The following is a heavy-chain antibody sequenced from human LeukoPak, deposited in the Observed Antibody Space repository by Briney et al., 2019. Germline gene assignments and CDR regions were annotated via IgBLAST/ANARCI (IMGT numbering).Heavy chain of an antibody. D-gene: IGHD3-22*01. V-gene: IGHV4-39*07. CDR2: INHSGST. CDR1: GGSISSTSYY. Sequence: SETLSLTCTVSGGSISSTSYYWGWIRQPPGKGLEWIGEINHSGSTNYNPSLKSRVTISVDTSKNQFSLKLSSVTAADTAVYYCARGHYDSSGYFDAFDIWGQGTMVTVSS. CDR3: ARGHYDSSGYFDAFDI. J-gene: IGHJ3*02.